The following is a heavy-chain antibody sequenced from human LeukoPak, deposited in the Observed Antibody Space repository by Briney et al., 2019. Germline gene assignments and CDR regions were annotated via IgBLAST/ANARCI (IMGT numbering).Heavy chain of an antibody. J-gene: IGHJ4*02. D-gene: IGHD5-12*01. CDR3: ARGYSGYDWVLGY. CDR1: GYTFTSYG. V-gene: IGHV1-2*02. Sequence: ASVKVSCKASGYTFTSYGISWVRQAPGQGLEWMGWINPNSGGTNYAQKLQGRVTMPRDTSITTAYMELSRLTSDDTAVYYCARGYSGYDWVLGYWGQGTLVTVSS. CDR2: INPNSGGT.